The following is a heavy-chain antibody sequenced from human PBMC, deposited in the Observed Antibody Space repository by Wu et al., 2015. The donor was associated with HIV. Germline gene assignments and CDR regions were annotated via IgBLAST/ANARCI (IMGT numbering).Heavy chain of an antibody. CDR3: ARAFTSLGFRATDAFDI. Sequence: QVQLVQSGAEVKKPGASVKVSCKASGYTFTGYYMHWVRQAPGQGLEWMGWINPNSGGTNYAQKFQGRVTMTRDTSISTAYMELSRLRSDDTAVYYCARAFTSLGFRATDAFDIWGQGTMVTVSS. D-gene: IGHD3-10*01. V-gene: IGHV1-2*02. CDR1: GYTFTGYY. CDR2: INPNSGGT. J-gene: IGHJ3*02.